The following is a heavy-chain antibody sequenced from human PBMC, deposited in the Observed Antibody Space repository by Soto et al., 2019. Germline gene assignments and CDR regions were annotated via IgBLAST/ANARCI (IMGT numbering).Heavy chain of an antibody. CDR3: VRQEEAVSGYYDMDV. Sequence: SETLSLTCTVSADSFSSGGYYWGWIRQPPGKGLEWIGSIYYIGTTYYNPSLKSRVPISVDTSKDQFSLRLSSVPVADTATYYCVRQEEAVSGYYDMDVWGRGTTVTVSS. D-gene: IGHD3-22*01. J-gene: IGHJ6*02. CDR2: IYYIGTT. CDR1: ADSFSSGGYY. V-gene: IGHV4-39*01.